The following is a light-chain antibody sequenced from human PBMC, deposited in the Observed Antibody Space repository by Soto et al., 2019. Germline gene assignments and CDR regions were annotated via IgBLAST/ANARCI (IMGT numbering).Light chain of an antibody. CDR3: SSYTSINTVI. CDR1: SSDVGGYNY. V-gene: IGLV2-14*01. CDR2: VVT. J-gene: IGLJ2*01. Sequence: QSVLTQPASVSGSPGQSITISFPGTSSDVGGYNYVCWYQQHPGKAPKLIIYVVTNRPSGVSDRFSASKSGNTASLSISGLKAEDEADYYCSSYTSINTVIFGGGTKLTVL.